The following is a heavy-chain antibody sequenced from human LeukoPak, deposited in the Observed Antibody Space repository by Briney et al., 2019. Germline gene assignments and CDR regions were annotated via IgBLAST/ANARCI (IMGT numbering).Heavy chain of an antibody. J-gene: IGHJ4*02. V-gene: IGHV4-59*08. CDR3: ATGRFLEWPLDY. CDR2: IYYSGST. Sequence: SETLSLTCTASGGSISSYYWSWIRQPPGKGLEWIGYIYYSGSTNYNPSLKSRVTISVDTSKNQFSLKLSSVTAADTAVYYCATGRFLEWPLDYWGQGTLVTVSS. CDR1: GGSISSYY. D-gene: IGHD3-3*01.